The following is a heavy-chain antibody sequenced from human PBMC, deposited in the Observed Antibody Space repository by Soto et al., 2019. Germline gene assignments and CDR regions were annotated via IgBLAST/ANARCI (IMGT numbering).Heavy chain of an antibody. CDR3: TTDAMEYSSSSCAFDI. CDR2: IKSKTDGGTT. Sequence: EVQLVESGGGLVKPGGSLRLSCAASGFTLSNAWMSWVRQAPGKGLEWVGRIKSKTDGGTTDYAAPVKGRFTISRHDSKNTLYLQMNSLKTEDTAVYYCTTDAMEYSSSSCAFDIWGQGTMVTVSS. D-gene: IGHD6-6*01. CDR1: GFTLSNAW. J-gene: IGHJ3*02. V-gene: IGHV3-15*01.